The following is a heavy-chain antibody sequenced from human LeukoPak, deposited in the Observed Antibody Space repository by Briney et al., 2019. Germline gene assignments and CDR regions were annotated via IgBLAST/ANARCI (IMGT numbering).Heavy chain of an antibody. CDR2: IYYSGST. D-gene: IGHD2-2*01. CDR1: GGSISSYY. V-gene: IGHV4-59*01. Sequence: SETLSLTCTVSGGSISSYYWSWIRQPPGKGLEWIGYIYYSGSTNYNPSLKSRVTMSVDTSKNQFSLKLSSVTAADTAVYYCARGGVVPAAIRGAFDIWGQGTMVTVSS. J-gene: IGHJ3*02. CDR3: ARGGVVPAAIRGAFDI.